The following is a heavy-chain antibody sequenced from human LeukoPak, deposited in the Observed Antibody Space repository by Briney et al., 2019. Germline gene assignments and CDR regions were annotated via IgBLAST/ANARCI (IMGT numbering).Heavy chain of an antibody. CDR2: IRYDGSNK. CDR3: AKDLNYYDSSGYYVFDY. V-gene: IGHV3-30*02. Sequence: GGSLRLSCAASGFTFSSYGMHWVRQAPGKGLEWVAFIRYDGSNKYYADSVKGRFTISRDNSKNTLYLQMNSLRAEDTAVYYCAKDLNYYDSSGYYVFDYWGQGTLVTVSS. J-gene: IGHJ4*02. D-gene: IGHD3-22*01. CDR1: GFTFSSYG.